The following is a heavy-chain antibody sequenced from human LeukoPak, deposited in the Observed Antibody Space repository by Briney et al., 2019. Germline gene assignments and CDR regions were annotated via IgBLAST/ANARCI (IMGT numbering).Heavy chain of an antibody. CDR1: GSAFSSDE. V-gene: IGHV3-48*03. CDR3: AREYYYDEDAGNY. Sequence: GGSLRLSCVASGSAFSSDEMNWVRQAPGKRLEWISYINIRGDTIFYADSVKGRFTISRDNVEKSVSLQMNSLRAEDTAVYYCAREYYYDEDAGNYWGQGTLVTVSS. CDR2: INIRGDTI. J-gene: IGHJ4*02. D-gene: IGHD3-22*01.